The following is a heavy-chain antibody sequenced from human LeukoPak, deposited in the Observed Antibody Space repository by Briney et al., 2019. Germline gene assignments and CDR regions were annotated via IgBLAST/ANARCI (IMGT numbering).Heavy chain of an antibody. CDR1: GFTFSTSP. Sequence: GGSLRLSCSASGFTFSTSPMHWVRQAPGKGLEYVSAIGSTGGDTYYADSVKGRFTISRDNSKNTLYLQMNSLRAEDTAVYYCARGGQGYDLNWFDPWGQGTLVTVSS. D-gene: IGHD3-3*01. J-gene: IGHJ5*02. V-gene: IGHV3-64*04. CDR2: IGSTGGDT. CDR3: ARGGQGYDLNWFDP.